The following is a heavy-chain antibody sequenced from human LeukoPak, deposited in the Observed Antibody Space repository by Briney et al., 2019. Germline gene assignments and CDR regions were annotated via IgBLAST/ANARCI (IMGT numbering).Heavy chain of an antibody. CDR1: ASIFDGYA. V-gene: IGHV3-9*01. J-gene: IGHJ4*02. Sequence: GRSLRLSCAASASIFDGYAMHWVRQAPGKGLEWVSSISWNGGSIGYADSVKGRFTISRDNAKNTLYLQMNSLRAEDTALYYCAKACPVGSGWYGFFDYWGQGTLVTVSS. CDR3: AKACPVGSGWYGFFDY. D-gene: IGHD6-19*01. CDR2: ISWNGGSI.